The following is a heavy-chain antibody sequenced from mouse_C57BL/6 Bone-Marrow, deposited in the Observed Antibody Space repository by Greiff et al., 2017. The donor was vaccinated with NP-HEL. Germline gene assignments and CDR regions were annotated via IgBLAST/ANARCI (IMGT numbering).Heavy chain of an antibody. CDR1: GYSITSGYY. CDR2: ISYDGSN. D-gene: IGHD3-2*02. Sequence: DVKLVESGPGLVKPSQSLSLTCSVTGYSITSGYYWNWIRQFPGNKLEWMGYISYDGSNNYNPSLKNRISITRDTSKNQFFLKLNSVTTEDTATYYCARGRADSSGLRWFAYWGQGTLVTVSA. V-gene: IGHV3-6*01. CDR3: ARGRADSSGLRWFAY. J-gene: IGHJ3*01.